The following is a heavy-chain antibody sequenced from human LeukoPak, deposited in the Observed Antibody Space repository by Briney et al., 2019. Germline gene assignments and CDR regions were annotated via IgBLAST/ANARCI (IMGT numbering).Heavy chain of an antibody. D-gene: IGHD6-19*01. CDR2: ISSNGGST. Sequence: PGGSLRLSCSASGFTFSSYAMHWVRQAPGKGLEYVSGISSNGGSTYYADSVKGRFTISRDNSKNTLYLQVSSLRAEDTAVYYCVKERSSGWYDFDYWGQGTLVTVSS. CDR1: GFTFSSYA. CDR3: VKERSSGWYDFDY. J-gene: IGHJ4*02. V-gene: IGHV3-64D*06.